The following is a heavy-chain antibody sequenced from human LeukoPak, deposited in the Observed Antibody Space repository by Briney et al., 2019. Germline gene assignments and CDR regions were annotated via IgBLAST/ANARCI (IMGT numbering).Heavy chain of an antibody. Sequence: TSETLSLTCAVYGGTFSGYYWSWIRQPPGKRQEWVGKSNDSGGTNYNPSLKSRVTISADKSKNQVSLRLTSVTAADTAVYYCARLSVIVGAALEYYYYMDVWGQGTTVTVSS. CDR2: SNDSGGT. CDR1: GGTFSGYY. V-gene: IGHV4-34*01. D-gene: IGHD1-26*01. CDR3: ARLSVIVGAALEYYYYMDV. J-gene: IGHJ6*03.